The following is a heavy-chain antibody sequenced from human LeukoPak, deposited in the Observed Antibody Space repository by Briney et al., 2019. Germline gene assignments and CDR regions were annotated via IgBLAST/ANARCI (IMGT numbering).Heavy chain of an antibody. J-gene: IGHJ4*02. D-gene: IGHD2-2*02. V-gene: IGHV1-8*01. CDR1: GCDFSRFD. CDR2: VNPNSGNS. Sequence: ASVKVSCKASGCDFSRFDVNWVRQAPGQGLEWVGWVNPNSGNSDYAQKFQGRVTMTRNTSINTAYMELINLQSDDTAVYYCARGTPYCSSASCYNYWGQGSLVTVSS. CDR3: ARGTPYCSSASCYNY.